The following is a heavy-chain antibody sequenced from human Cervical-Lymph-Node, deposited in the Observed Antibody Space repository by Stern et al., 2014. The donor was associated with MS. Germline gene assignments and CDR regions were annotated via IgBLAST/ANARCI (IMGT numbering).Heavy chain of an antibody. Sequence: QVQLVQSGAEMKKPGASVKVSCKTSGYTFSGHYIHWVRQAPGQGLEWMGRINANSGATNHAQKFQDRVTMTRDTSISTAYMELSSLRSDDTAIYYCARDQPHTRTDSANFAFDFWGQGTLVTVSS. J-gene: IGHJ4*02. CDR3: ARDQPHTRTDSANFAFDF. V-gene: IGHV1-2*06. CDR2: INANSGAT. D-gene: IGHD2-8*02. CDR1: GYTFSGHY.